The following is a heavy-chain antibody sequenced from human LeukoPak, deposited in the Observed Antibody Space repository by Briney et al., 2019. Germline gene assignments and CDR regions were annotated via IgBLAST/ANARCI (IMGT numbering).Heavy chain of an antibody. CDR1: GGSFSGYY. V-gene: IGHV4-34*01. CDR3: ARFGRASYCSSTSCYGYYFGY. CDR2: INLSGST. J-gene: IGHJ4*02. Sequence: SETLSLTCAVYGGSFSGYYWSWIRQPPGKGLEWIWEINLSGSTNYNPSLKSRVTISVDTSKNQFSLKLSSVTAADTAVYYWARFGRASYCSSTSCYGYYFGYWGQGTPVTVSS. D-gene: IGHD2-2*01.